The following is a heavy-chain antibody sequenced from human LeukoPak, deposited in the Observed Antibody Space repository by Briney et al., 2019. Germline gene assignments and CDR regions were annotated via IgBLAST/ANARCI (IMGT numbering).Heavy chain of an antibody. Sequence: GGSLRLSCAASGFTFDDYAMHWVRQAPGKGLEWVSLISWDGGSTYYADSVKGRFTISRDNSKNSLYLQMNSLRAEDTALYYCAKGGYDFWSGYFDYWGQGTLVTVSS. V-gene: IGHV3-43D*03. CDR3: AKGGYDFWSGYFDY. D-gene: IGHD3-3*01. CDR2: ISWDGGST. CDR1: GFTFDDYA. J-gene: IGHJ4*02.